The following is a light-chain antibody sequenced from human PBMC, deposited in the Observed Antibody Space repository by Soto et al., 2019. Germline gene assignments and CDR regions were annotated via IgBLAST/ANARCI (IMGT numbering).Light chain of an antibody. CDR1: QSVSSSF. J-gene: IGKJ4*01. V-gene: IGKV3-20*01. CDR2: GAS. Sequence: EIVLTQSPGTLSLSPGERATLSCRASQSVSSSFLAWYQQKPGQAPRLLIYGASSRATGIPDRFSGSGSGTDFTLTISRLEPEDLAVYDCQQYDNSPLTFGGGTKVEIK. CDR3: QQYDNSPLT.